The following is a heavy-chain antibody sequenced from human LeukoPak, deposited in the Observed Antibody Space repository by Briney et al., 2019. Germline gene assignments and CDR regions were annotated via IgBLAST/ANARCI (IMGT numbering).Heavy chain of an antibody. CDR1: GGSISSYY. CDR2: IYYGGST. J-gene: IGHJ1*01. CDR3: ARGGAARLHFQN. V-gene: IGHV4-59*01. Sequence: SETLSLTCTVSGGSISSYYWSWIRQPPGKGLEWIGYIYYGGSTNYNPSLKSRVTISVDTSKNQFSLKLSSVTAADTAVYYCARGGAARLHFQNWGQGTLVTVSS. D-gene: IGHD6-6*01.